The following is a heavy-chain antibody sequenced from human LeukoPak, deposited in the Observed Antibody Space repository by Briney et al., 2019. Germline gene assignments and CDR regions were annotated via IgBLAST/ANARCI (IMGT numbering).Heavy chain of an antibody. CDR2: IRYDGSNK. V-gene: IGHV3-30*02. CDR3: AKESYYVSSGYYSYFDY. J-gene: IGHJ4*02. Sequence: GGSLRLSCAASGFTFSSDGMHWVRQAPGKGLEWVAFIRYDGSNKYYADSVKGRFTISRDNSKTTLYMQMNSLRAEDTAVYYCAKESYYVSSGYYSYFDYWGQRTLVTVSS. D-gene: IGHD3-22*01. CDR1: GFTFSSDG.